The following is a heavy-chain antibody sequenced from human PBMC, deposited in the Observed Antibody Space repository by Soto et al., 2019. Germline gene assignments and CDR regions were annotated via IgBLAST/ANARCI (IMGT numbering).Heavy chain of an antibody. J-gene: IGHJ6*02. CDR2: IIPIFGTA. D-gene: IGHD2-2*01. CDR3: ARGVLPAAPGYYYYGMDV. V-gene: IGHV1-69*01. Sequence: QVQLVQSGAEVKKPGSSVKVSCKASGGTFSSYAISWVRQAPGQGLEWMGGIIPIFGTANYAQKFQGRVTITADESTSTAYMELSSLRSEDTAVYYCARGVLPAAPGYYYYGMDVCGQGTTVTVSS. CDR1: GGTFSSYA.